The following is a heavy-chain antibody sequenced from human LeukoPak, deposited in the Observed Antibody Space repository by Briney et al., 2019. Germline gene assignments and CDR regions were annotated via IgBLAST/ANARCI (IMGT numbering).Heavy chain of an antibody. J-gene: IGHJ4*02. CDR1: GFTFSNAW. V-gene: IGHV3-15*01. D-gene: IGHD3-10*01. CDR2: IKSKTDGGTT. CDR3: TIGGYYYGSGSYSYFDY. Sequence: GGSLRLSCAASGFTFSNAWMGWVRQAPGKGLEWVGRIKSKTDGGTTDYAAPVKGRFTISRDDSKNTLYLQMNSLKTEDTAVYYCTIGGYYYGSGSYSYFDYWGQGTLVTVSS.